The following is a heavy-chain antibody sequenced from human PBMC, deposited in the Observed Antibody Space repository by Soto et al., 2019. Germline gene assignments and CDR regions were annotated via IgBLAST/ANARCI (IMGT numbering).Heavy chain of an antibody. V-gene: IGHV4-31*03. Sequence: SETLSLTCTVSGGSISSGGYYWSWIRQHPGKGLEWIGYIYYSGSTYYNPSLKSRVTISVDTSKNQFSLKLSSVTAADTAVYYCARAGGTIFGVAHDSWGQGTLVTVSS. J-gene: IGHJ4*02. CDR1: GGSISSGGYY. D-gene: IGHD3-3*01. CDR3: ARAGGTIFGVAHDS. CDR2: IYYSGST.